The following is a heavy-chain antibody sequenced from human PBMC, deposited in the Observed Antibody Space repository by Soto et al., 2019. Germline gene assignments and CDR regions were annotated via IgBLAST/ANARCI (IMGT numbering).Heavy chain of an antibody. V-gene: IGHV3-23*01. CDR1: GFXFSNYA. Sequence: RLSCSASGFXFSNYAMSWVRQAPGRGLEWVSAISGSGATTYYPDSVKGRFTISRDNSKNTLYLQMNNLRADDTAVYYCTKGGIPRRYNIPKVDFDYWGQGSLVTVSS. CDR3: TKGGIPRRYNIPKVDFDY. D-gene: IGHD1-1*01. J-gene: IGHJ4*02. CDR2: ISGSGATT.